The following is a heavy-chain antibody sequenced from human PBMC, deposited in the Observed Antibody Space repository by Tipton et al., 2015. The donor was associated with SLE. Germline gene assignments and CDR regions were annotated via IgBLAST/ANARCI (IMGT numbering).Heavy chain of an antibody. CDR1: GDSVGTNY. CDR3: ARIRPGHGDPFDF. D-gene: IGHD4-17*01. V-gene: IGHV4-4*07. Sequence: TLSLTCTVSGDSVGTNYWNGIRQPAGKGLEWIGRLYGSGSPTHYNPSLEGRVTVSVDTSQNQVSLKLTSVTAADTAVYYCARIRPGHGDPFDFWGQGTLVTVSS. J-gene: IGHJ4*02. CDR2: LYGSGSPT.